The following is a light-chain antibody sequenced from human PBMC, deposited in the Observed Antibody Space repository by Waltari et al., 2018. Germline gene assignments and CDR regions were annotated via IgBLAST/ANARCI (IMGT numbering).Light chain of an antibody. Sequence: AIQMTQSPSSLSASVGDRVTITCRASQGIRYDLGWYQQKPGKAPKLLIYAASSLPSGVPSRFSGSGSGADFTLTISSLQPEDFATYFCLQDYNYPWTFGQGTKVEIK. V-gene: IGKV1-6*01. CDR1: QGIRYD. CDR3: LQDYNYPWT. J-gene: IGKJ1*01. CDR2: AAS.